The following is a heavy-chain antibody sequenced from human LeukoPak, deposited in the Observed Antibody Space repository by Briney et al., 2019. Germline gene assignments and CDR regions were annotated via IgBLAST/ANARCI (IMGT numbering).Heavy chain of an antibody. CDR2: INHSGST. CDR3: ARGCERRHRSGSYRQGPYYFDY. J-gene: IGHJ4*02. V-gene: IGHV4-34*01. CDR1: GGSFSGYY. D-gene: IGHD1-26*01. Sequence: PSETLSLTCAVYGGSFSGYYWSWIRQPPGRGLEWIGEINHSGSTNYNPSLKSRVTISVDTSKNQFSLKLSSVTAADTAVYYCARGCERRHRSGSYRQGPYYFDYWGQGTLVTVSS.